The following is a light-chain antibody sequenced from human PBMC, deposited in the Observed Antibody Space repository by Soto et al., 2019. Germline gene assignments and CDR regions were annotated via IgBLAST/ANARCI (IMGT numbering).Light chain of an antibody. CDR1: SSNIGSNT. V-gene: IGLV1-44*01. CDR2: SNN. CDR3: AAWDDNLDGPGYV. Sequence: SVLTQPPSASGTPGQRVTISCSGSSSNIGSNTVNWYQQLPGTAPKLLIYSNNRRPSGVPDRFSDSKSGTSASLAISGLQSEDEADYYCAAWDDNLDGPGYVFGTGTKVTVL. J-gene: IGLJ1*01.